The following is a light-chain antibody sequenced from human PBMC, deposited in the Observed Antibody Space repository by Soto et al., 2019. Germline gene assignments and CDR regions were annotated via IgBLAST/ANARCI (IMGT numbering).Light chain of an antibody. V-gene: IGKV1-33*01. J-gene: IGKJ4*01. CDR3: QQYDNIILS. CDR2: GAS. Sequence: IRLTQSPTSLIASVGDRVTITCQASQYVGNYLNWYQQKPGEPPRLLISGASTLEPGVPARFSGSGSGADFTFIISDLQPEDVATYFCQQYDNIILSFGGGTKVEI. CDR1: QYVGNY.